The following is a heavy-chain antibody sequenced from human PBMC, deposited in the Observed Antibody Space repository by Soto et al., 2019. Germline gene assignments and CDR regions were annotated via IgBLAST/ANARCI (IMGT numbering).Heavy chain of an antibody. Sequence: QVQLVESGGGVVQPGRSLRLSCAASGFTFSSYGMHWVRQAPGKGLEWVAVISYDGSNKYYADSVKGRFTISRDNSKNTLYLQMNSLRAEDTAVYYCAPWFGAFDYWDQGTVVTVSS. J-gene: IGHJ4*02. D-gene: IGHD3-10*01. CDR1: GFTFSSYG. V-gene: IGHV3-30*03. CDR3: APWFGAFDY. CDR2: ISYDGSNK.